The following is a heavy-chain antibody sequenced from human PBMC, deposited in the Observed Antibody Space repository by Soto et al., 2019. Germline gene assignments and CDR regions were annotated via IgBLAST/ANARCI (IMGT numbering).Heavy chain of an antibody. CDR2: IITIFGTA. D-gene: IGHD3-3*01. Sequence: QVQLVQSGAEVKKPGSSVKVSCKASGGTFSSYAISWVRQAPGQGLEWMGGIITIFGTANYAQKFQGRVKITADEPTTTATMELSRLSSEDTAVYYCAQAGIFGEVDPSSPLDYWGQGTLVTVSS. CDR3: AQAGIFGEVDPSSPLDY. V-gene: IGHV1-69*12. CDR1: GGTFSSYA. J-gene: IGHJ4*02.